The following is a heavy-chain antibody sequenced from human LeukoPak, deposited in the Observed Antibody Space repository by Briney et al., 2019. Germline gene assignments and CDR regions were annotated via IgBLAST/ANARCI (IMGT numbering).Heavy chain of an antibody. D-gene: IGHD3-3*02. CDR2: ISYDGSKK. CDR1: GFTFSSYG. V-gene: IGHV3-30*18. CDR3: AKGGRTYHPNGPHFWGNDY. J-gene: IGHJ4*02. Sequence: GGSLRLSCAAPGFTFSSYGMHWVRQAPGKGLEWVALISYDGSKKYYADSVKGRFTISRDSSKNTLYLQMSSLRAEDTAVYYCAKGGRTYHPNGPHFWGNDYWGQGTLVTVSS.